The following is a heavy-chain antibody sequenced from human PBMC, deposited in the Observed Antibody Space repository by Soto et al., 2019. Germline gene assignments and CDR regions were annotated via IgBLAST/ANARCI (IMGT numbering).Heavy chain of an antibody. CDR3: ARVGGSSSFLTGYYYYFDY. CDR2: IYYSGST. CDR1: GGSISSSSYY. J-gene: IGHJ4*02. D-gene: IGHD3-9*01. V-gene: IGHV4-39*05. Sequence: SETPSLTCTVSGGSISSSSYYWGWIRQPPGKGLEWIGRIYYSGSTYYNLSLKSRVTISVDTSKNQFSLKLSSVTAADTAVYFCARVGGSSSFLTGYYYYFDYWGQGTLVTGSS.